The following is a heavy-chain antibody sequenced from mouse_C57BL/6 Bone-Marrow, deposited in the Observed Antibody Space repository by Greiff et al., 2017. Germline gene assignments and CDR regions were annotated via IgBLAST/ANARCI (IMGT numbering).Heavy chain of an antibody. CDR1: GYTFTSYT. CDR3: ARWRLRPMDY. J-gene: IGHJ4*01. CDR2: INPSSGYT. V-gene: IGHV1-4*01. Sequence: QVQLQQSGAELARPGASVQMSCQASGYTFTSYTMHWVKQRPGQGLEWIGYINPSSGYTKYNQKFKDKATLTADKSSSTAYMRLSSLTSEDSAVCYCARWRLRPMDYWGQGTSVTVSS. D-gene: IGHD3-2*02.